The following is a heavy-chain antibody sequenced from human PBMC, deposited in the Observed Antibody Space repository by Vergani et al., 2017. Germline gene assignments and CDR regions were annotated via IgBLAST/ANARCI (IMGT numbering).Heavy chain of an antibody. CDR1: GFTFSSYS. CDR2: ISSSSSYI. J-gene: IGHJ4*02. V-gene: IGHV3-21*01. D-gene: IGHD3-22*01. Sequence: EVQLVESGGGLVQPGGSLRLSCAASGFTFSSYSMNWVRQAPGKGLEWVSSISSSSSYIYYADSVKGRFTISRDNAKNSLYLQMNILRAEDTAVYYCARDLFYYVISGYYSVFSYYWGQGTLVTVSS. CDR3: ARDLFYYVISGYYSVFSYY.